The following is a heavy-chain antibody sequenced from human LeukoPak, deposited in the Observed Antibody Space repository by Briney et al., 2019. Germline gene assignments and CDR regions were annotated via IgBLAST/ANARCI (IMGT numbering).Heavy chain of an antibody. D-gene: IGHD3-9*01. CDR2: INPSGGST. CDR1: GYSFADYY. V-gene: IGHV1-46*01. CDR3: ARAGTYYDILTGYYNGDAFDI. J-gene: IGHJ3*02. Sequence: ASVKVSCKASGYSFADYYMHWVRQAPGQGLEWMGIINPSGGSTSYAQKFQGRVTMTRDTSTSTVYMELSSLRSEDTAVYYCARAGTYYDILTGYYNGDAFDIWGQGTMVTVSS.